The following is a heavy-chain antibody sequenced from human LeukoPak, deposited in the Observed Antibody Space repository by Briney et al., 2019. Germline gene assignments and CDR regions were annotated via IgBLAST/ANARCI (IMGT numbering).Heavy chain of an antibody. D-gene: IGHD3-22*01. CDR1: GGSFSGYY. J-gene: IGHJ4*02. CDR2: INHSGST. V-gene: IGHV4-34*01. CDR3: ARTASSGTYGVGYFDY. Sequence: SETLSLTCAVYGGSFSGYYWSWIRQPPGKGLEWIGGINHSGSTNYNPSLKSRVTISVDTSKNQFSLKLSSVTAADTAVYYCARTASSGTYGVGYFDYWGQGTLVTVSS.